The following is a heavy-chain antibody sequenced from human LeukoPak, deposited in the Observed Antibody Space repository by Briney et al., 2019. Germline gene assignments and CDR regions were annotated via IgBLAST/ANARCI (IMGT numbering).Heavy chain of an antibody. V-gene: IGHV4-34*01. Sequence: SETLSFTCAVYVRPFSGYDRSWIRQPPGKGLEWIEEINHSGSTNYDPSLKSRVTISVDTSKNQFSLKLSSVTAADTAVYYCARRPVYCSSTSCPFDYWGQGTLVTVSS. D-gene: IGHD2-2*01. J-gene: IGHJ4*02. CDR1: VRPFSGYD. CDR3: ARRPVYCSSTSCPFDY. CDR2: INHSGST.